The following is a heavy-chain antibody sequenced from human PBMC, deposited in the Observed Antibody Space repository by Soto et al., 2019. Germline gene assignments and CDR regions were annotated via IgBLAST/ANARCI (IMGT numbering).Heavy chain of an antibody. V-gene: IGHV1-18*04. Sequence: ASVKVSCKASGYTFTSYSISWVRQAPGQGLEWMGWISAYNGNTKYAHKLQGRVTMTTDTSTSTVYMELRSLRSDDTAVYYCARRFLWFGELLYTVDVWGQGTTVTVSS. CDR2: ISAYNGNT. D-gene: IGHD3-10*01. CDR3: ARRFLWFGELLYTVDV. CDR1: GYTFTSYS. J-gene: IGHJ6*02.